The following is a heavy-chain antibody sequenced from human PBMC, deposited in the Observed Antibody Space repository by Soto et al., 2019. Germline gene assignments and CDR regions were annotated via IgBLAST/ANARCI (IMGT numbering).Heavy chain of an antibody. CDR1: GYTLTSYG. D-gene: IGHD2-15*01. CDR3: ARIGASDIVVVVAATPASSWFDP. J-gene: IGHJ5*02. Sequence: ASVKVSCKASGYTLTSYGISWMRQAPGQGLEWMGWISAYNGNTNYAQKLQGRVTMTTDTSTSTAYMELRSLRSDDTAVYYCARIGASDIVVVVAATPASSWFDPWGQGTLVTVSS. V-gene: IGHV1-18*01. CDR2: ISAYNGNT.